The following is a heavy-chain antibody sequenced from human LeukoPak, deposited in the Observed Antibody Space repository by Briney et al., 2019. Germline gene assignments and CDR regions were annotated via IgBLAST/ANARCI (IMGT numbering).Heavy chain of an antibody. J-gene: IGHJ4*02. V-gene: IGHV4-59*01. CDR3: ARIWYSGSVLGGFDH. CDR2: VSYGGST. CDR1: GGSISAYY. Sequence: SETLSLTCTVSGGSISAYYWSWIRQPPGKGLEWIGYVSYGGSTKSNSSLKSRVSISVDTSKDHFPLKLSSVTAADTAVYYCARIWYSGSVLGGFDHWGQGTLVTVSS. D-gene: IGHD1-26*01.